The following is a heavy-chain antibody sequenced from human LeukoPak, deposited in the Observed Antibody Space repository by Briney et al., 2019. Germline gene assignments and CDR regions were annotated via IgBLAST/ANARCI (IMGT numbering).Heavy chain of an antibody. CDR2: ISSSSSTI. V-gene: IGHV3-48*04. J-gene: IGHJ5*02. CDR3: ARQLQRVVVPAAILWRPEFRFDP. Sequence: GGSLRLSCAASGFTFSSYSMNWVRQAPGKGLEWVSYISSSSSTIYYADSVKGRFTISRDNAKNSLYLQMNSLRAEDTAVYYCARQLQRVVVPAAILWRPEFRFDPWGQGTLVTVSS. CDR1: GFTFSSYS. D-gene: IGHD2-2*01.